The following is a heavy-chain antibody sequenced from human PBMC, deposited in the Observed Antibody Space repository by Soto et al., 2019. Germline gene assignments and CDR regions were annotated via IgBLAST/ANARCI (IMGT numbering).Heavy chain of an antibody. V-gene: IGHV3-23*01. CDR3: AKVLSRMTTVTTYSDY. D-gene: IGHD4-17*01. Sequence: GGSLRLSCAASGFSFSSYAMSWVRQAPGKGLEWVSAISGSGGSTYYADSVKGRFTISRDNSKNTLYLQMNSLRAEDTAVYYCAKVLSRMTTVTTYSDYWGQGTLVTVSS. J-gene: IGHJ4*02. CDR2: ISGSGGST. CDR1: GFSFSSYA.